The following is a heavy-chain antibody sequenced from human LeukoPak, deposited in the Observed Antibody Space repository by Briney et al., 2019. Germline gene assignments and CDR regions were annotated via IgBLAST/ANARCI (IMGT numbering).Heavy chain of an antibody. V-gene: IGHV3-23*01. CDR3: AKDGSGWYYYYYMDV. CDR1: GFTFSSYA. Sequence: PGGSLRLSCAASGFTFSSYAMSWVRQAPGKGLEWVSAISGSGGSTYYADSVKGRFTISRDNSKNTLYLQMNSLRAEDTAVYYCAKDGSGWYYYYYMDVWGKGTTVTISS. CDR2: ISGSGGST. D-gene: IGHD6-19*01. J-gene: IGHJ6*03.